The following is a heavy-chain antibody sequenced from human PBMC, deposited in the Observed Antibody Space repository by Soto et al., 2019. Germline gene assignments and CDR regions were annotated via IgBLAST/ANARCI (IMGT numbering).Heavy chain of an antibody. D-gene: IGHD3-16*01. CDR3: ARDRQDYESNWFDP. CDR1: GFTFSDYY. CDR2: ISNTGSII. J-gene: IGHJ5*02. Sequence: GSLRLSCAASGFTFSDYYMSWIRQAPGKGLEWVSYISNTGSIIYYADSVKGRFTISRGNAKNSLFLQMNSLRAEDTAVYYCARDRQDYESNWFDPWGQGTLVTVSS. V-gene: IGHV3-11*01.